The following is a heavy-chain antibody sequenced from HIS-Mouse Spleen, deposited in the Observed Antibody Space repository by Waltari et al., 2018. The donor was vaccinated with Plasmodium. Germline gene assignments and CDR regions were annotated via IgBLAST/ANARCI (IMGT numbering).Heavy chain of an antibody. CDR2: IWWSGGST. D-gene: IGHD7-27*01. CDR1: GFTFSSYA. J-gene: IGHJ4*02. Sequence: EVQLLESGGGLVQPGWSLRLSCAASGFTFSSYAMRWVRRAPGDGVEWGSAIWWSGGSTEHAGPGEGRFTIFRDNSKNTLELQMNSLRAEDTAVYYCAKSSKGTGDLWDYWGQGTPVTVSS. V-gene: IGHV3-23*01. CDR3: AKSSKGTGDLWDY.